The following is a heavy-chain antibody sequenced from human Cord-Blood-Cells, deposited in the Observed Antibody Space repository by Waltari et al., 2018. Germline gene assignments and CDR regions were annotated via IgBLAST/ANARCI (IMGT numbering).Heavy chain of an antibody. D-gene: IGHD2-2*02. CDR3: AKGRFNGHNCSSTSCYTYAFDI. CDR1: GFTFRSYG. Sequence: QVQLVESGGGVVQPGRSLRLSCAASGFTFRSYGMTWVRQAPGNGLEWVAVISYDGSNKYYADSGKGRLTITRDNSKNTLYLQMNSLRAEDTAVYYCAKGRFNGHNCSSTSCYTYAFDIWGQGTIVTVSS. CDR2: ISYDGSNK. J-gene: IGHJ3*02. V-gene: IGHV3-30*18.